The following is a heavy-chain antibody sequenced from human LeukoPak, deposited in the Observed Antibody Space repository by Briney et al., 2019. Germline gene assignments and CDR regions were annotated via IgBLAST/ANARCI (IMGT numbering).Heavy chain of an antibody. V-gene: IGHV3-74*01. CDR3: ARDSSSSSFYFDY. CDR1: GFTFSSYW. CDR2: INTDGSST. J-gene: IGHJ4*02. Sequence: GGSLRLSCAASGFTFSSYWMHWVRQAPGKGLVWVSRINTDGSSTSYADSVKGRFTISRDNAKNTLYLQMNSLRAEDTAVYYCARDSSSSSFYFDYWGQGTLVTVSS. D-gene: IGHD6-6*01.